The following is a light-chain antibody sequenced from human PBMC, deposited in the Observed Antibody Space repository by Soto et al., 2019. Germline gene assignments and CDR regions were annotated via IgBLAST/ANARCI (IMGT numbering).Light chain of an antibody. CDR3: SAYTGIQTEV. Sequence: QSALTQPASVSGSPGQSITISCTGTNSDVGRFDLVSWYQQYPGKAPKLMIFAGTKRPSGVSNRFSGSKSGNTASLTISGLQAEEADDYYCSAYTGIQTEVFGGGTKLTVL. V-gene: IGLV2-23*01. CDR1: NSDVGRFDL. J-gene: IGLJ2*01. CDR2: AGT.